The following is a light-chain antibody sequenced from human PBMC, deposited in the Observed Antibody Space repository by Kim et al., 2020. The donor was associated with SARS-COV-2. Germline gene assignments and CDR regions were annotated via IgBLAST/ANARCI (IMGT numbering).Light chain of an antibody. V-gene: IGKV1-27*01. CDR2: AAS. J-gene: IGKJ4*01. CDR3: QKCDSAPLT. Sequence: DIQMTQSPSSLSASVGDRVTITCRASQGISSRLAWYQQKPGKVPKLLIYAASTLLSGVPSRFSGSGSGTDFTLTISSLQPEDVASYYCQKCDSAPLTFGGGTKVDIK. CDR1: QGISSR.